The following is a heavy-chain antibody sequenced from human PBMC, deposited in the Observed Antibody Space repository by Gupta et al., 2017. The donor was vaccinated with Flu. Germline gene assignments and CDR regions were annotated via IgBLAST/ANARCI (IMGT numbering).Heavy chain of an antibody. Sequence: QLQLQESGPRLVKPSETLSLTCSVSGVSIRGNDYLWGWIRQPPGRGLEWIGSIYHSGSTYDNSSLTSRLTLSVDTSENRFSLKLSSVTATDTAIYYCVRQLARGLWAYDIWGLGTMVTISS. V-gene: IGHV4-39*01. CDR1: GVSIRGNDYL. CDR2: IYHSGST. CDR3: VRQLARGLWAYDI. D-gene: IGHD1-1*01. J-gene: IGHJ3*02.